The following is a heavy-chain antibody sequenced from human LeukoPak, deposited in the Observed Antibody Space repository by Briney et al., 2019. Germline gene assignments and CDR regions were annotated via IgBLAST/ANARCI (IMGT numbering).Heavy chain of an antibody. CDR1: GYTFTSYG. J-gene: IGHJ4*02. CDR3: ARPYYDSSAPPYDY. V-gene: IGHV1-18*01. Sequence: GASVKVSCKACGYTFTSYGISWVRQAPGQGLESMGWISAYNGNTNYAQKLQGRVTMTTDTSTSTAYMELRSLRSDDTAVYYCARPYYDSSAPPYDYWGQGTLVTVSS. D-gene: IGHD3-22*01. CDR2: ISAYNGNT.